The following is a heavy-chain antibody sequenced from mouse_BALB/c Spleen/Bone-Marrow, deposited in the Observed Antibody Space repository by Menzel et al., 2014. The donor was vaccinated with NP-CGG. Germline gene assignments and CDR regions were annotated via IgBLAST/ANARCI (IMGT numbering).Heavy chain of an antibody. V-gene: IGHV1S127*01. Sequence: QVQLQQPGPQLVRPGASVKISCKASGYSFTTYWMHWVKQRPGQGLEWIGMIDPSDSETRLNQKFKDKATLTVDKSPSTAYMQLSSPTSEDSAVYYCASYASSPAYFAYWGQGTLVTVSA. D-gene: IGHD1-1*01. J-gene: IGHJ3*01. CDR1: GYSFTTYW. CDR2: IDPSDSET. CDR3: ASYASSPAYFAY.